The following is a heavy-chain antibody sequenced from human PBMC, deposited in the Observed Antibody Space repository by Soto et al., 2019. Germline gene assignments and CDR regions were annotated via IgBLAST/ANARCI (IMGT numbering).Heavy chain of an antibody. CDR1: GGSISSSNW. CDR2: IYHSGST. V-gene: IGHV4-4*02. D-gene: IGHD5-12*01. CDR3: ARDGGYDFHFDY. J-gene: IGHJ4*02. Sequence: QVQLQESGPGLVKPSGTLSLTCAVSGGSISSSNWWSWVRQPPGKGLEWIGEIYHSGSTNYNPSLKSRVTIPADKSKNQSSLKLSSATAADTAVYYCARDGGYDFHFDYWGQGTLVTVSS.